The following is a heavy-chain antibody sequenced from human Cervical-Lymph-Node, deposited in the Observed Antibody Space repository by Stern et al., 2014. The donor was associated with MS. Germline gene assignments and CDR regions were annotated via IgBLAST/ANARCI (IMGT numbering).Heavy chain of an antibody. CDR3: AKDITAVVGNDLDY. J-gene: IGHJ4*02. CDR1: GFTFDDNG. V-gene: IGHV3-9*01. Sequence: EVQLEESGGGLVQPGRSLRLSCAASGFTFDDNGMHWVRQAPGKGLEWVSGISWNSGAMAYVDSVKGRFTISRDNAKNSLYLQMNSLRVEDTAFYYCAKDITAVVGNDLDYWGQGILVTVSS. D-gene: IGHD1-26*01. CDR2: ISWNSGAM.